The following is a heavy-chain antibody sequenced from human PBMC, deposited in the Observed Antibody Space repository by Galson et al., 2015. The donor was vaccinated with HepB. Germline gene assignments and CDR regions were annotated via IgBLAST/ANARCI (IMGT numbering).Heavy chain of an antibody. CDR3: ARDYYGSGSFGGDAFDI. CDR2: ISGSSSTI. V-gene: IGHV3-48*04. D-gene: IGHD3-10*01. Sequence: SLRLSCAASGFTFSSYSMNWVRQDPGKGLEWVSYISGSSSTIYYAESVKGRFTISRDNAKNSLYLQMNSLRAEDTAVYYCARDYYGSGSFGGDAFDIWGQGTMVTVSS. J-gene: IGHJ3*02. CDR1: GFTFSSYS.